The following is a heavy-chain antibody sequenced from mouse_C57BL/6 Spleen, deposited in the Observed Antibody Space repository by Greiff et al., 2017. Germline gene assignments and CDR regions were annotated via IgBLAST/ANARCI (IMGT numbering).Heavy chain of an antibody. J-gene: IGHJ2*01. Sequence: QVQLQQSGAELVMPGASVKLSCKASGYTFTSYWMHWVKQRPGQGLEWIGEIDPSDSYTNYNQKFKGKSTLTVDKPSSTAYMQLSSLTSEDSAVYYCARFYSPYYGSSPYFDYWGQGTTLTVSS. CDR2: IDPSDSYT. D-gene: IGHD1-1*01. CDR3: ARFYSPYYGSSPYFDY. CDR1: GYTFTSYW. V-gene: IGHV1-69*01.